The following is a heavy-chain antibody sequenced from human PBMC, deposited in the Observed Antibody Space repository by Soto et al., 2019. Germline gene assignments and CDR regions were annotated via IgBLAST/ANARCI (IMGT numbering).Heavy chain of an antibody. CDR3: ARKNDGTGPYNGFDY. Sequence: QVQVVESGGGVVQPGRSLRLSCVASGFSFNNYGMHWVRQAPGKGLEWVAVLWYDGRRKYYADSVKGRFTISRDTSLNTLTRQKNSVGARDTVVYYCARKNDGTGPYNGFDYGGQGTLAPFS. CDR1: GFSFNNYG. J-gene: IGHJ4*02. V-gene: IGHV3-33*01. D-gene: IGHD1-1*01. CDR2: LWYDGRRK.